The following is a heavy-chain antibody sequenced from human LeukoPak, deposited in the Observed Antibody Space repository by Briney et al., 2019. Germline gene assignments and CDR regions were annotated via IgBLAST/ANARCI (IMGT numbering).Heavy chain of an antibody. CDR1: GNSISSSYY. V-gene: IGHV4-38-2*01. D-gene: IGHD1-7*01. CDR2: IYHTGST. Sequence: KTSETLSLTCAVTGNSISSSYYWGWIRQSPGKGLQWIGSIYHTGSTYYSPSLKSRVTISVDTSKNQFSLKLTSVTAADTAVYYCASGYNWNYILGHWGQGTLVTVSS. CDR3: ASGYNWNYILGH. J-gene: IGHJ4*02.